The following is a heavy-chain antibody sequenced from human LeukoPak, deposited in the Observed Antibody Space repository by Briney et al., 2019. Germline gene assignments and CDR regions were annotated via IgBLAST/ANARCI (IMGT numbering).Heavy chain of an antibody. CDR1: GFTFSSYS. CDR3: ASLASPEYYFDY. J-gene: IGHJ4*02. V-gene: IGHV3-21*01. D-gene: IGHD1-14*01. Sequence: GGSLRLSCAASGFTFSSYSMNWVRQAPGKGLEWVSSISSSSSYIYYADSVKGRFTISRDNAKNSLYLQMNSLRAEDTAVYYCASLASPEYYFDYWGQGTLVTVSS. CDR2: ISSSSSYI.